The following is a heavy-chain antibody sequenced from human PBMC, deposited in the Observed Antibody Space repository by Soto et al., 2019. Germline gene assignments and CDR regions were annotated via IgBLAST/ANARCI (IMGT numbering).Heavy chain of an antibody. CDR1: GFTISSNA. CDR3: AKDKPGTTSFDY. J-gene: IGHJ4*02. D-gene: IGHD1-1*01. V-gene: IGHV3-23*01. CDR2: ISDRGDTT. Sequence: GGSLRLSCAASGFTISSNALYWVRQAPGKGLEWVSGISDRGDTTHYADSVQGRFTISRDTSKNTLYPQLNTLRADDTAVYYCAKDKPGTTSFDYWGQGTLVTVSS.